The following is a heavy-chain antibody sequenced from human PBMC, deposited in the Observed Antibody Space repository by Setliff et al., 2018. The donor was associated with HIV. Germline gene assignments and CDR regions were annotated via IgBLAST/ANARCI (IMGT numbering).Heavy chain of an antibody. CDR2: ISSSGSTI. V-gene: IGHV3-48*01. J-gene: IGHJ6*03. Sequence: GESPKISCAASGFTFSTYSMNWVRQAPGKGLEWVSYISSSGSTIYYADSVKGRFTIFRDNAKNSLSLQMDSLRAEDTAVYYCARDWEVVAVTAHMDVWGKGTTVTVSS. CDR1: GFTFSTYS. D-gene: IGHD2-15*01. CDR3: ARDWEVVAVTAHMDV.